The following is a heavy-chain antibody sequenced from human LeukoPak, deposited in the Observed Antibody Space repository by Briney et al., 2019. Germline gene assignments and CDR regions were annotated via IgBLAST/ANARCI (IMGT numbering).Heavy chain of an antibody. D-gene: IGHD1-7*01. CDR1: GDSVSSNSAA. J-gene: IGHJ4*02. Sequence: SQTLSLTFAISGDSVSSNSAAWNWLRQSPSRGLEWLGRTYYRSKWYNDYAVSVKSRITINPDTSKNQFSLQLNSVTPEDTAVYYCARAYNWNYYFVYWGQGTLVTVPS. CDR2: TYYRSKWYN. V-gene: IGHV6-1*01. CDR3: ARAYNWNYYFVY.